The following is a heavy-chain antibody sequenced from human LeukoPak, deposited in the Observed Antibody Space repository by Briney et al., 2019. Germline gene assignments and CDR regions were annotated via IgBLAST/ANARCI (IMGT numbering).Heavy chain of an antibody. D-gene: IGHD1-7*01. V-gene: IGHV3-7*01. Sequence: GGSLRLSCTASGFTFRSYDMHWVRQTPGKGLEWVANIKQDGSEKYYVDSVKGRFTISRDNAKNSLSLQMNGLRVEDTAVYYCARAGSFWHYVYWGQGTLVTVSS. J-gene: IGHJ4*02. CDR2: IKQDGSEK. CDR1: GFTFRSYD. CDR3: ARAGSFWHYVY.